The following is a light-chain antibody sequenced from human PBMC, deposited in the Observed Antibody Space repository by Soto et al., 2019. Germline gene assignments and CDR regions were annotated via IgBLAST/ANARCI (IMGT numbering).Light chain of an antibody. CDR1: QTTRDSY. Sequence: EIVLTQSPGTLSLSPGERATLSCRASQTTRDSYLGWYQQKPGQAPRLLIYDTSNRATGIPDRFSGSGSGTDFTLTISRLEPEDFAVYYCQQYGNSPPYTFGQGTTLEI. J-gene: IGKJ2*01. CDR2: DTS. CDR3: QQYGNSPPYT. V-gene: IGKV3-20*01.